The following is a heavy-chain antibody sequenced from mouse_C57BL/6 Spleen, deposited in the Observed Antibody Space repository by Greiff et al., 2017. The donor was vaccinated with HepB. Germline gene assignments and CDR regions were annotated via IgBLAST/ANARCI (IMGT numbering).Heavy chain of an antibody. CDR3: ARKGTVVSHYFDY. Sequence: VQLQQSGAELVRPGASVKMSCKASGYTFTSYTMHWVKQRPGQGLEWIGYINPSSGYTKYNQKFKDKATLTADKSSSTAYMQLSSLTSEDSAVYYCARKGTVVSHYFDYWGQGTTLTGSS. J-gene: IGHJ2*01. CDR1: GYTFTSYT. CDR2: INPSSGYT. V-gene: IGHV1-4*01. D-gene: IGHD1-1*01.